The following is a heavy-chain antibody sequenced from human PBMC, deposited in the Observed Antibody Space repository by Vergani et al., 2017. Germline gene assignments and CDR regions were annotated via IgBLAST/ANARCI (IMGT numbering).Heavy chain of an antibody. CDR1: GFSFNSYW. CDR2: IKSDGSIT. J-gene: IGHJ5*02. CDR3: ARNYCSSTSCYLVGWFDP. V-gene: IGHV3-74*03. Sequence: DVHLAESGGGIFQPGGSLRLSCSASGFSFNSYWMHWVRQVPGKGLLWVSRIKSDGSITAYADSVKGRFTISRDNAQNTLYLQMNSLRAEDTAVYYCARNYCSSTSCYLVGWFDPWGQGTLVTVSS. D-gene: IGHD2-2*01.